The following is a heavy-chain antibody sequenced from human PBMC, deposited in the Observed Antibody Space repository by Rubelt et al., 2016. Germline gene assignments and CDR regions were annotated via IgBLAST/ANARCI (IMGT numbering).Heavy chain of an antibody. D-gene: IGHD6-13*01. CDR1: GGSISSGGYY. CDR2: IYYSGST. J-gene: IGHJ5*02. CDR3: ARGYSSSWYAHNWFDP. Sequence: QVQLQESGPGLVKPSQTLSLTCTVSGGSISSGGYYWSWIRQHPGKGLEWIGYIYYSGSTYYNPSLKSRVTISGDTYKNQFSLKLSSVSGAETAVYYCARGYSSSWYAHNWFDPWGQGTLVTVSS. V-gene: IGHV4-31*03.